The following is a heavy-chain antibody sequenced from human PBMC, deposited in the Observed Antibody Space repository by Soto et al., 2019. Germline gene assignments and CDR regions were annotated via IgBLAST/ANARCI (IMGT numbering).Heavy chain of an antibody. D-gene: IGHD3-10*01. CDR1: GYTFSTYD. Sequence: QVQLVQSGAEVKKPGASVKVSCKASGYTFSTYDINWVRQAPGQGLEWMGWMNPNSGDTGYAQKLLGRVTMTSDSYIRTVYMELSSLSSEDTAVYYCARVNYYGSGSYEDFFYYYGLDVWGQGTTVTVSS. J-gene: IGHJ6*02. CDR3: ARVNYYGSGSYEDFFYYYGLDV. V-gene: IGHV1-8*01. CDR2: MNPNSGDT.